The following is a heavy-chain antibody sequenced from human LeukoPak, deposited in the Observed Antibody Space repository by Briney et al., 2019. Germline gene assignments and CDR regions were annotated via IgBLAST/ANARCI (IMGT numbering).Heavy chain of an antibody. CDR3: ARAPIAGPRAEEYGMDV. Sequence: PGGSLRLSCAASGFTFSSYAMHWVRQAPGKGLEWVAVISYDGSNKYYADSVKGRFTISRDNSKNTLYLQMNSLRAEDTAVYYCARAPIAGPRAEEYGMDVWGQGTTVTVSS. D-gene: IGHD2-21*01. CDR2: ISYDGSNK. V-gene: IGHV3-30-3*01. CDR1: GFTFSSYA. J-gene: IGHJ6*02.